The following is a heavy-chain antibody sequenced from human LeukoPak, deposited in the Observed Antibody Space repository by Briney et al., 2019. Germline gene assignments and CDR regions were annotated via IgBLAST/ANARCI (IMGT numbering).Heavy chain of an antibody. CDR3: AKGSYYDSSGSFYFDY. Sequence: GGSLRLSCEVSGLIFNSYAMSWVRQAPGKGLEWVSAISGSGSSTNYADSVKGRFTISRDNSKNTLYVQVNSLGTEDTAAYYCAKGSYYDSSGSFYFDYWGQGTLVTVSS. CDR2: ISGSGSST. CDR1: GLIFNSYA. D-gene: IGHD3-22*01. V-gene: IGHV3-23*01. J-gene: IGHJ4*02.